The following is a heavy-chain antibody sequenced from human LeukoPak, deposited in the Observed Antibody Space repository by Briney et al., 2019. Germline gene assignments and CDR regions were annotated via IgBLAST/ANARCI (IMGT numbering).Heavy chain of an antibody. D-gene: IGHD3-16*01. CDR1: GGSISSSSYY. V-gene: IGHV4-39*07. J-gene: IGHJ3*02. CDR2: IYYSGST. Sequence: SETLSLTCTVSGGSISSSSYYWGWIRQPPGKGLEWIGSIYYSGSTYYNRSLKSRVTISVDTSKNQFSLKLSSVTAADTAVYYCARDLFAFGLGAFDIWGQGTMVTVSS. CDR3: ARDLFAFGLGAFDI.